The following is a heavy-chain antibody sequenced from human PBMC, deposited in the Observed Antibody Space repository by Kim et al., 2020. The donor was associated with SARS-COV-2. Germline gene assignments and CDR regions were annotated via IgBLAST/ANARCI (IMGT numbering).Heavy chain of an antibody. CDR3: ARGATGPA. J-gene: IGHJ4*02. V-gene: IGHV1-3*04. D-gene: IGHD1-1*01. CDR1: GYTFTTYN. Sequence: ASVKVSCKASGYTFTTYNIHWVRQAPGQGLEWMGWINSGNGNTKYSQKFQGRVSITRDTSASTAYMELSSLGSEDTAVYYCARGATGPAWGQGTLVTVSS. CDR2: INSGNGNT.